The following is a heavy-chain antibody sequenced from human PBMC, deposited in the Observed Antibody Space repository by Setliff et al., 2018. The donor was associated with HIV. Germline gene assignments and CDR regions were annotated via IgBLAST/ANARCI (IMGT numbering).Heavy chain of an antibody. Sequence: GGSLRLSCAASGFTVSSNYMSWVRQAPGKGLEWVAFIRYDGSNKYYADSVKGRFTISRDNSKNTLYLQMNSLRAEDTAVYYCAKQGSGYDYYYMDVWGKGTTVTVSS. D-gene: IGHD3-22*01. CDR2: IRYDGSNK. CDR1: GFTVSSNY. J-gene: IGHJ6*03. CDR3: AKQGSGYDYYYMDV. V-gene: IGHV3-30*02.